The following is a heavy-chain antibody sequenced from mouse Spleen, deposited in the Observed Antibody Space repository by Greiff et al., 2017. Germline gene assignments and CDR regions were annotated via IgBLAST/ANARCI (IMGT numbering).Heavy chain of an antibody. CDR1: GFTFSSFG. D-gene: IGHD1-1*01. CDR2: ISSGSSTI. CDR3: ATGVGYFDV. J-gene: IGHJ1*01. V-gene: IGHV5-17*02. Sequence: EVHLVESGGGLVQPGGSRKLSCAASGFTFSSFGMHWVRQAPEKGLEWVAYISSGSSTIYYADTVKGRFTISRDNPKNTLFLQMTSLRSEDTAMYYCATGVGYFDVWGAGTTVTVSS.